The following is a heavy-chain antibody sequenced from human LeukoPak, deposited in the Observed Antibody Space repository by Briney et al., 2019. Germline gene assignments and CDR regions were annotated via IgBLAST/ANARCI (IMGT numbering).Heavy chain of an antibody. J-gene: IGHJ6*03. V-gene: IGHV4-59*01. Sequence: SETLSLTCTVSGGPISSYYWSWIRQPPGKGLEWIGYIYYSGSTNYNPSLKSRVTISVDTSKNQFSLKLSSVTAADTAVYYCARGDCSSYDYYYYHMDVWGKGTTVTVSS. CDR3: ARGDCSSYDYYYYHMDV. D-gene: IGHD6-6*01. CDR2: IYYSGST. CDR1: GGPISSYY.